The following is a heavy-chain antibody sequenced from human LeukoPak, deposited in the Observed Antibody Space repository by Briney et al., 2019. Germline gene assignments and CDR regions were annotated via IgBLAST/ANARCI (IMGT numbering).Heavy chain of an antibody. CDR1: GGSITTSSYY. Sequence: SETLSLTCTVSGGSITTSSYYWGWIRQPPGKGLEWIGIIYSSGSTYYNPSLKGRVTISVDTSKNQFSLKLSSVTAADTAVYYCARVFRARYFDLWGRGTLVTVSS. CDR2: IYSSGST. CDR3: ARVFRARYFDL. V-gene: IGHV4-39*01. J-gene: IGHJ2*01.